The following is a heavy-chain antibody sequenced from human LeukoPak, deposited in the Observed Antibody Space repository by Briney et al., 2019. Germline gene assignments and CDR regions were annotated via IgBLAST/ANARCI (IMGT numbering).Heavy chain of an antibody. D-gene: IGHD2-21*01. Sequence: PGGSLRLSCAASGFTFSYYGMHWVRQAPGKGLEWVGFVRFDGNEKYYADSVKGRFTISRDNAKNSLYLQMNSLRAEDTAVYYCASCTYLYSDTFDIWGQGTMVTVSS. CDR2: VRFDGNEK. CDR3: ASCTYLYSDTFDI. V-gene: IGHV3-30*02. CDR1: GFTFSYYG. J-gene: IGHJ3*02.